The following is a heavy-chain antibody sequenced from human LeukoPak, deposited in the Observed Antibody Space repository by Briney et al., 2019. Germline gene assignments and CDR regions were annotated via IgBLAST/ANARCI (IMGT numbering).Heavy chain of an antibody. CDR1: GFTSSSYW. J-gene: IGHJ4*02. CDR3: ARGRKWELLYYFDS. V-gene: IGHV3-7*01. D-gene: IGHD1-26*01. Sequence: GGSLRLSCAASGFTSSSYWMGWVRQAPGKGLEWVANINQDGSDKYYVDSVKGRFTISRDNAKNSLYLQMDSLRAEDMALYYCARGRKWELLYYFDSWGQGTLVTVSS. CDR2: INQDGSDK.